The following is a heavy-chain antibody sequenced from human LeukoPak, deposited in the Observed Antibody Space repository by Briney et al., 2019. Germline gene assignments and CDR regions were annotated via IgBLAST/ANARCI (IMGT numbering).Heavy chain of an antibody. V-gene: IGHV3-23*01. D-gene: IGHD3-3*01. J-gene: IGHJ1*01. Sequence: GQSLRLSCAASGFRLRTYAKNCARQVRGKGLEWVSSIGGSGDTTYYADSVKGRYTISSDFHTNTVSLQMKRQRAEHTAVYLCAKGLVINDNYDDNWGEGLLVAVS. CDR3: AKGLVINDNYDDN. CDR2: IGGSGDTT. CDR1: GFRLRTYA.